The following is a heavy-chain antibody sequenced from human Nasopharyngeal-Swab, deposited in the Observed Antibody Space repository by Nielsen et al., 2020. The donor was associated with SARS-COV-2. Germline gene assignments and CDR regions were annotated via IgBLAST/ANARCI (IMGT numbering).Heavy chain of an antibody. Sequence: GESLKISCAASGFTFSSYAMSWVRPAPGKGLEWGSAISGSGGSTYYADSVKGRFTISRDNSKNTLYLQMNSLRAEDTAVYYCANSYYDSSDHMGWFDPWGQGTLVTVSS. J-gene: IGHJ5*02. CDR3: ANSYYDSSDHMGWFDP. CDR2: ISGSGGST. CDR1: GFTFSSYA. V-gene: IGHV3-23*01. D-gene: IGHD3-22*01.